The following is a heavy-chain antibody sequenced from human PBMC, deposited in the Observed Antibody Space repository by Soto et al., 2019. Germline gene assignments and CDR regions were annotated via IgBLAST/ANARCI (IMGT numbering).Heavy chain of an antibody. D-gene: IGHD3-22*01. CDR3: VRGSSGTGYSSGRFPAGFDV. J-gene: IGHJ3*01. CDR1: GFNFSSSR. Sequence: GGSLRLSCAASGFNFSSSRMNWVCQAPGKGLEWVADIKSDGSDNYYVDSVKGRLVSARDNAKSALYMQVNSLKVEDMTVYYCVRGSSGTGYSSGRFPAGFDVWGQGTMVTVSS. CDR2: IKSDGSDN. V-gene: IGHV3-7*03.